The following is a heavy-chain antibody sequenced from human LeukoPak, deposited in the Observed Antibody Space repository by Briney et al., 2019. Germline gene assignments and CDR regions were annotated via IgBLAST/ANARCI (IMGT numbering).Heavy chain of an antibody. CDR2: INPNSGGT. V-gene: IGHV1-2*02. Sequence: GASVKVSCKASGYTFTGNYMHWVRQAPGQGLEWMGWINPNSGGTNYAQKFQGRVTMTRDTSISTAYMELSRLRSDDTAVYYRARGRGKLTTIPDYWGQGTLVTVSS. D-gene: IGHD3-22*01. J-gene: IGHJ4*02. CDR3: ARGRGKLTTIPDY. CDR1: GYTFTGNY.